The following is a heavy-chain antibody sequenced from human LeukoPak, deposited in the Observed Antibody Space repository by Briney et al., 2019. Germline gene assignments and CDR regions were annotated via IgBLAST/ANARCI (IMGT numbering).Heavy chain of an antibody. CDR2: ISYDGSNK. D-gene: IGHD2-2*01. V-gene: IGHV3-30*04. J-gene: IGHJ4*02. CDR1: GFTFCSYA. CDR3: ARDRSSYCSSTSCYEFPDY. Sequence: GGSLRLSCAASGFTFCSYAMHWVRQAPGKGLEWVAVISYDGSNKYYADSVKGRFTISRDNSKNTLYLQMNSLRAEDTAVYYCARDRSSYCSSTSCYEFPDYWGQGTLVTVSS.